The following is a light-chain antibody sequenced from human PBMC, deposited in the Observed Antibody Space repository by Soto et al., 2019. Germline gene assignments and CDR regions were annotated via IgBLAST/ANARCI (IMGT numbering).Light chain of an antibody. CDR3: ETWDSNTWV. CDR1: SGHSTYT. Sequence: QPVLTQSSSASASLGSSVKLTCTLSSGHSTYTVGWHQQQPGKAPRYLMKLEGSRSYNKGSGVPDRFSGSSSGADLYLTISNLEFEDEAAYYCETWDSNTWVFGGGTKLTVL. V-gene: IGLV4-60*02. CDR2: LEGSRSY. J-gene: IGLJ3*02.